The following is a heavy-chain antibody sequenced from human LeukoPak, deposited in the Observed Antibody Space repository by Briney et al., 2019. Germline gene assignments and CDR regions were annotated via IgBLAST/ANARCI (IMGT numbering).Heavy chain of an antibody. CDR2: ISSSSSYI. CDR3: ARDGEMATFYFDY. Sequence: GGSLRLSCAASGFTFSSHNMNWDRQAPGKGLEWVSSISSSSSYIYYADSVKGRFTISRDNAKNSLYLQMNSLRAEDTAVYYCARDGEMATFYFDYWGQGTLVTVSS. V-gene: IGHV3-21*01. J-gene: IGHJ4*02. CDR1: GFTFSSHN. D-gene: IGHD5-24*01.